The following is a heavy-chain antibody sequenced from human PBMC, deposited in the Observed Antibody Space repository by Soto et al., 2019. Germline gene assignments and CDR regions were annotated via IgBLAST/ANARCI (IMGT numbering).Heavy chain of an antibody. CDR1: GGSISSYY. D-gene: IGHD3-22*01. CDR2: IYYSGST. Sequence: SETLSLTCTVSGGSISSYYWSWIRQPPGKGLEWIGYIYYSGSTNYNPSLKSRVTISVDTSKNQSSLKLSSVTAADTAVYYCAREGRDYYDSSGPDYYYYGMDVWGQGTTVTVSS. J-gene: IGHJ6*02. CDR3: AREGRDYYDSSGPDYYYYGMDV. V-gene: IGHV4-59*01.